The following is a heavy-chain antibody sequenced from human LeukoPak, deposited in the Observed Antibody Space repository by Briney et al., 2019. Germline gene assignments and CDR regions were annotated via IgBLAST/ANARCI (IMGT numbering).Heavy chain of an antibody. J-gene: IGHJ6*03. CDR1: GYTFTSYG. CDR3: ARGYCSGGSCYPGYYYYMDV. V-gene: IGHV1-18*01. Sequence: EASVKVSCKASGYTFTSYGISWVRQAPGQGLEWMGWISAYNGNTNYAQKLQGRVTMTTDTSTSTAYMELRSLRSDDTAVYYCARGYCSGGSCYPGYYYYMDVWGKGTTVTVSS. CDR2: ISAYNGNT. D-gene: IGHD2-15*01.